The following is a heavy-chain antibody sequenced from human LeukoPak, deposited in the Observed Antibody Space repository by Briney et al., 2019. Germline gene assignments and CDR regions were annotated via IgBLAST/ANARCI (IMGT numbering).Heavy chain of an antibody. CDR2: ISGSGGST. CDR1: GFTFSSYA. CDR3: AKAPVTTCSGTFCYPFDY. V-gene: IGHV3-23*01. Sequence: GGSLRLSCAASGFTFSSYAMSWVRQAPGKGLEWVSAISGSGGSTYYADSVKGRFTISRDNSKNTLYLQMNSLRAEDTAVYYCAKAPVTTCSGTFCYPFDYWGQGTLVTVSS. D-gene: IGHD2-15*01. J-gene: IGHJ4*02.